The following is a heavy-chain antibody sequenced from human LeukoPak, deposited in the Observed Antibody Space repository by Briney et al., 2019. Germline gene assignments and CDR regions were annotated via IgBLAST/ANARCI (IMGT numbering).Heavy chain of an antibody. Sequence: PSLTLSLTCAISGDSVSSNSAAWNWIRQSPSRGLEWLGRTYYRSKWYNDYAVSVKSRITINPDTSKNQFSLQLNSATPEDTAVYYCARGSNSGYDYPFDCWGQGTLVTVSS. CDR1: GDSVSSNSAA. CDR2: TYYRSKWYN. J-gene: IGHJ4*02. D-gene: IGHD5-12*01. V-gene: IGHV6-1*01. CDR3: ARGSNSGYDYPFDC.